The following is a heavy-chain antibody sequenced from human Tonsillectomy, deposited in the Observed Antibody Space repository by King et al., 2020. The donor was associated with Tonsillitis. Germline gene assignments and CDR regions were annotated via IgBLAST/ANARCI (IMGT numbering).Heavy chain of an antibody. Sequence: VQLVESGGGLVQPGGSLRLSCAASGFTLSNYWMHWVRQAPGKGLVWVSRINTDGSSTTYADSVKGRFTMSRDNAKNTVYLQMNSLRAEDTAVYYCSPLQPVHYDLDVWSQGAPVTVSS. D-gene: IGHD6-6*01. CDR1: GFTLSNYW. CDR2: INTDGSST. CDR3: SPLQPVHYDLDV. J-gene: IGHJ6*02. V-gene: IGHV3-74*01.